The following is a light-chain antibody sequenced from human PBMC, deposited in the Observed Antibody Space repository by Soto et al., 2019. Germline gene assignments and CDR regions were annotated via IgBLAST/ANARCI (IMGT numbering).Light chain of an antibody. J-gene: IGKJ4*01. CDR2: GAS. CDR3: QQFSSYPLT. V-gene: IGKV3-20*01. Sequence: IVLSQSPGTVSLSPGERATLSCRASQSVSSSFLAWYQQKPGQAPRLLIYGASNRATGIPDRFSGGGSGTDFTLTISRLEPEDFAVYYCQQFSSYPLTFGGGTKVDIK. CDR1: QSVSSSF.